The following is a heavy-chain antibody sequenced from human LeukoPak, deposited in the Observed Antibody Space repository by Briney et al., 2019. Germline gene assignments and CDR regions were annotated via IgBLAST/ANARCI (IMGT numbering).Heavy chain of an antibody. V-gene: IGHV1-2*04. J-gene: IGHJ6*02. Sequence: ASVKVSCKASGYTFTGYYMHWVRQAPGQGLEWVGWINPNSGGTNYAQKFQGWVTMTRDTSISTAYMELSRLRSDDTAVYYCARDKILWFGSEYYGMDVWGQGTTVTVSS. D-gene: IGHD3-10*01. CDR1: GYTFTGYY. CDR2: INPNSGGT. CDR3: ARDKILWFGSEYYGMDV.